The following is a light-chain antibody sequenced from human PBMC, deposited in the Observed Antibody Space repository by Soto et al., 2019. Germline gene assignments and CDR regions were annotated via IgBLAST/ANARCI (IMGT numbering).Light chain of an antibody. CDR1: QSISSW. J-gene: IGKJ1*01. V-gene: IGKV1-5*01. CDR2: DAS. Sequence: DIQMTQSPSTLSASVGDRVTITCRASQSISSWLAWYQQKPGKAPKLLIYDASSLESGVPSRFSGSGSGTEFTLTISSLQPDDFATYYCQQYNSYSVTSGQGTKVDIK. CDR3: QQYNSYSVT.